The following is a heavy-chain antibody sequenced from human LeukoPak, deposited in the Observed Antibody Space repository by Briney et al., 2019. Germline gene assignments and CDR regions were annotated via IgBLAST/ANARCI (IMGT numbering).Heavy chain of an antibody. Sequence: PGGSLRLSCAASGFTFSNYAMSRVRQAPGKGLEWVSTIGAGGGSTYYADSVKGRFTISSDKSTNTLYLLMNSLRAEDTAVYYCARDLGSIATAGTETFDIWGQGTMVTVSS. J-gene: IGHJ3*02. CDR2: IGAGGGST. V-gene: IGHV3-23*01. CDR1: GFTFSNYA. CDR3: ARDLGSIATAGTETFDI. D-gene: IGHD6-13*01.